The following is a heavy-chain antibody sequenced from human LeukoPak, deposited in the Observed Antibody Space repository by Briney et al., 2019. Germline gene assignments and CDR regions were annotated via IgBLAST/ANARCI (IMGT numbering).Heavy chain of an antibody. CDR1: KFSFSTYC. J-gene: IGHJ4*02. D-gene: IGHD2-21*01. V-gene: IGHV3-7*04. CDR3: ARGTYYYEF. CDR2: MNQLGNEK. Sequence: GGSLRLSCAASKFSFSTYCMGWVRQAPGKGLEWVAYMNQLGNEKNYLDSVKGRFTISRDNTKNSLYRQMNSLRAEDTAVYYCARGTYYYEFWGQGTQVTVS.